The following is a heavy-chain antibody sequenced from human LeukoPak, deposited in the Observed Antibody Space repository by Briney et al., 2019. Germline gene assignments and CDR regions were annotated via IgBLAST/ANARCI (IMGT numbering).Heavy chain of an antibody. V-gene: IGHV3-21*01. CDR2: ISTNSSYI. CDR3: ARDPDSSSWYTFDY. J-gene: IGHJ4*02. Sequence: GGSLRLSCAASGFTFSTYNMNWVRQAPGKGLEWVSCISTNSSYIYYADSVKGRFTISRDNAKNSLFLQMNSLRAEDTGVYYCARDPDSSSWYTFDYWGQGTLVTVSS. D-gene: IGHD6-13*01. CDR1: GFTFSTYN.